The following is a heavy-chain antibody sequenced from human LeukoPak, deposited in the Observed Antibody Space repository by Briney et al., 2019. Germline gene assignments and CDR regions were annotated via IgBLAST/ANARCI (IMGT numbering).Heavy chain of an antibody. CDR1: GYTFTSYY. CDR2: INPSGGST. J-gene: IGHJ6*02. Sequence: GASVKVSCKASGYTFTSYYMHWVRQAPGQGLEWMGIINPSGGSTSYAQKFQGRVTMTRDTSTSTVYMELSSLRSEDTAVYYCARDAYTAMAGYYYYYGMDVWGQGTTVTVPS. D-gene: IGHD5-18*01. V-gene: IGHV1-46*01. CDR3: ARDAYTAMAGYYYYYGMDV.